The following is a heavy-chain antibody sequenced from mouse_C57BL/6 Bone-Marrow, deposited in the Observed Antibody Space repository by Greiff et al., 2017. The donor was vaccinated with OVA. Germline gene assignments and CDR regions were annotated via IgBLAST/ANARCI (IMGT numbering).Heavy chain of an antibody. CDR3: ARGSSYFDY. Sequence: DVQLVESGGGLVKPGGSLKLSCAASGFTFSDYGMHWVRQAPEKGLEWVAYISSGSSTIYYADTVKGRFTISRDNAKNTLFLQMTSLRSEDTAMYYCARGSSYFDYWGQGTTLTVSS. CDR2: ISSGSSTI. D-gene: IGHD1-1*01. J-gene: IGHJ2*01. CDR1: GFTFSDYG. V-gene: IGHV5-17*01.